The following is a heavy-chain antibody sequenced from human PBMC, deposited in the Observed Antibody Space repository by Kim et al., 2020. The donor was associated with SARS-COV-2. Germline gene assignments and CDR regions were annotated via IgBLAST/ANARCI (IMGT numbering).Heavy chain of an antibody. D-gene: IGHD3-22*01. V-gene: IGHV3-30*05. Sequence: DSVKGRFTSSRDNSKHTPKLKMTSLRAEGTAVYYCARGDTSGYFYPFDYWGQGTLVTVSS. CDR3: ARGDTSGYFYPFDY. J-gene: IGHJ4*02.